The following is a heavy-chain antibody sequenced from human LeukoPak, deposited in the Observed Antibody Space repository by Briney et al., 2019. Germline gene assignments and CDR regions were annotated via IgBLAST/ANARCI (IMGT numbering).Heavy chain of an antibody. CDR3: ARVGENSQTDS. CDR1: GFPFSSHA. D-gene: IGHD3-16*01. V-gene: IGHV3-23*01. Sequence: GGSLRLSCAASGFPFSSHAIRWVRQAPGKGLELVSGISGSGGSTYYADSVKGRFTISRDNSKKTLYLQMNSLRAEDRAVYYCARVGENSQTDSWGQGTLVTVSS. J-gene: IGHJ5*01. CDR2: ISGSGGST.